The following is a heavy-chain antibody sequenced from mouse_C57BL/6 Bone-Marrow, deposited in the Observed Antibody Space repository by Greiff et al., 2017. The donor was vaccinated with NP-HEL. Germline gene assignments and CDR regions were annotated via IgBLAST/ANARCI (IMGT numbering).Heavy chain of an antibody. D-gene: IGHD1-1*01. Sequence: EVKVVESGGGLVKPGGSLKLSCAASGFTFSSYAMSWVRQTPEKRLEWVATISDGGSYTYYPDNVKGRFTISRDNAKNNLYLQMSHLKSEDTAMYYCAREIYGSSYVFDYWGQGTTLTVSS. CDR3: AREIYGSSYVFDY. CDR2: ISDGGSYT. J-gene: IGHJ2*01. V-gene: IGHV5-4*01. CDR1: GFTFSSYA.